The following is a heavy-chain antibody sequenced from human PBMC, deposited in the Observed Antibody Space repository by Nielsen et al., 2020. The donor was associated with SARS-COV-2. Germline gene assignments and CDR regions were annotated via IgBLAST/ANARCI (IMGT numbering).Heavy chain of an antibody. CDR2: ISYDGSNK. CDR1: GFTFSTYG. D-gene: IGHD2-15*01. CDR3: AKDWTAIVVVPSGGVDY. J-gene: IGHJ4*02. Sequence: GKSLKISCAASGFTFSTYGMHWVRQAPGKGLEWVAAISYDGSNKYYVDSVKGRFTISRDNSKNTLYLQMSSLREEDTAVYYCAKDWTAIVVVPSGGVDYWGQGTLVTVSS. V-gene: IGHV3-30*18.